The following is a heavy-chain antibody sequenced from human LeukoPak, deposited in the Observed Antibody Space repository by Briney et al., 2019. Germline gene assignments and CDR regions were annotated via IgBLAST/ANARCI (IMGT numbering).Heavy chain of an antibody. D-gene: IGHD3-10*01. Sequence: GGSLRLSCAASGLTFDDYTMHRVGQAPGKGLEWVSLISRNGAVTKYADSVRGRFTVSRDNSKNSLYLQMNSLKTEDTAVYYCTSQPGVQYYYGSGPARRRSNSPSSFDYWGQGTLVTVSS. CDR1: GLTFDDYT. V-gene: IGHV3-43*01. CDR2: ISRNGAVT. CDR3: TSQPGVQYYYGSGPARRRSNSPSSFDY. J-gene: IGHJ4*02.